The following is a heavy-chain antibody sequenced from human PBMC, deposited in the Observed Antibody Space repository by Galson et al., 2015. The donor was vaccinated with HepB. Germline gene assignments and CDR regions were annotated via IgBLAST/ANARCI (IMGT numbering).Heavy chain of an antibody. CDR1: GYTFTSYY. CDR2: INPSGGST. V-gene: IGHV1-46*01. J-gene: IGHJ6*03. CDR3: ARGDCSSTSCQYSESYYYYYMDV. Sequence: SVKVSCKASGYTFTSYYMHWVRQAPGQGLEWMGIINPSGGSTSYAQKFQGRVTMTRDTSTSTVYMELSSLRSEDTAVYYCARGDCSSTSCQYSESYYYYYMDVWGKGTTVTVSS. D-gene: IGHD2-2*01.